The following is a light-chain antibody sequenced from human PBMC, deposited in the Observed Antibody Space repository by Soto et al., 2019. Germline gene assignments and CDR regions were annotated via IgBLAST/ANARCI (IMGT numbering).Light chain of an antibody. Sequence: EKLMTQSPSTLSVSPGERAPLSCGASQSVSSDLAWYQQKPGQAPRLLIYGASSRATGIPDRFSGSGSGTDFTLTISRLEHEDFAVYYCQHFVNSLTWTFGQGTKVDIK. V-gene: IGKV3-20*01. CDR3: QHFVNSLTWT. CDR1: QSVSSD. J-gene: IGKJ1*01. CDR2: GAS.